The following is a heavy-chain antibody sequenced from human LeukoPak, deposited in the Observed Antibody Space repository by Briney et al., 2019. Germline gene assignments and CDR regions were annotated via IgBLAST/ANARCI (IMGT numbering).Heavy chain of an antibody. CDR1: GYSFKRNC. V-gene: IGHV1-18*01. CDR2: ISTYNDNT. Sequence: RASVKVSCKASGYSFKRNCISWVRQAPGQGLEWMGWISTYNDNTKYAQKFQGRVAMTTDTSTSTAYMELRSLRSDYTAVNYCARLGSASTWSWFDPWGQGTLVTVSS. CDR3: ARLGSASTWSWFDP. J-gene: IGHJ5*02. D-gene: IGHD6-13*01.